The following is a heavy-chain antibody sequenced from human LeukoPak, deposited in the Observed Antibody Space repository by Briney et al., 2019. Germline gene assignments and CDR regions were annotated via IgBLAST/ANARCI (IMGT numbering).Heavy chain of an antibody. CDR3: AKKEGSGYSSGWCPWFDS. CDR2: ISYDGSNK. CDR1: GFTFSSYG. Sequence: GGSLRLSCAASGFTFSSYGMHWVRQAPGKGLEWVAVISYDGSNKYYADSVKGRFTISRDNSKNTLYLQMNSLRAEDTAVYYCAKKEGSGYSSGWCPWFDSWGQGTLVTVSS. J-gene: IGHJ5*01. D-gene: IGHD6-19*01. V-gene: IGHV3-30*18.